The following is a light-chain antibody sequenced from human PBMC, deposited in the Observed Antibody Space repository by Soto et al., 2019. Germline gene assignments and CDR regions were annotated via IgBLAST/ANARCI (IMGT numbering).Light chain of an antibody. V-gene: IGLV1-40*01. J-gene: IGLJ1*01. Sequence: QSVLTQPPSVSGAPGQTITISCTGSSSNIGADCDVHWYRQLPGTAPKLLIYANNNRPAGVPDRFAASKSGTSASLAIPGVQAENEAVFYTQSFDISLNCYVVATGTKVTV. CDR3: QSFDISLNCYV. CDR1: SSNIGADCD. CDR2: ANN.